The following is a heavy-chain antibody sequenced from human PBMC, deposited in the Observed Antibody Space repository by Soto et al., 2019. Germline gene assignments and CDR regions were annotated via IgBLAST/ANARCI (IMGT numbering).Heavy chain of an antibody. CDR1: GGTFSSYT. J-gene: IGHJ2*01. CDR2: IIPILGIA. Sequence: QVQLVQSGAEVKKPGSSVKVSCKASGGTFSSYTISWVRQAPGQGLEWMGRIIPILGIANYAQKFQGRVTRTADKSTSTAYMELSNLSCEDTAVYYCARAAVVTPGWCFDLWGRGTLVTVSS. V-gene: IGHV1-69*02. CDR3: ARAAVVTPGWCFDL. D-gene: IGHD2-21*02.